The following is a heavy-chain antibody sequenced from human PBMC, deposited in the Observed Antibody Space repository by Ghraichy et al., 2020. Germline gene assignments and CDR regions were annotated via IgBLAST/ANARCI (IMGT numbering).Heavy chain of an antibody. D-gene: IGHD3-3*01. CDR2: IRYDGSNK. CDR1: GFTFSSYC. J-gene: IGHJ4*02. Sequence: GGSLRLSCAASGFTFSSYCMHWVRQAPGKGLEWVAFIRYDGSNKYYADSVKGRFTISRDSSKNTLYLQMNSLRAEDTAVYYCAKETYYDFWSGYPTFDYWGQGTLVTVSS. CDR3: AKETYYDFWSGYPTFDY. V-gene: IGHV3-30*02.